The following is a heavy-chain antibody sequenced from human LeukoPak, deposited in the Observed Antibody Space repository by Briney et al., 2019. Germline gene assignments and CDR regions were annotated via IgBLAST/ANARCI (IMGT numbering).Heavy chain of an antibody. D-gene: IGHD3-22*01. CDR1: GFTFSSYT. CDR2: ISSSSSYI. CDR3: ARDEYDSSGYYYNYYYYGMDV. V-gene: IGHV3-21*01. Sequence: PGGSLRLSCAASGFTFSSYTMNWVRQAPGKGLEWVSSISSSSSYINYADSVKGRFTISRDNAKNSLYLQMNSLRAEDTAVYYCARDEYDSSGYYYNYYYYGMDVWGQGTTVTVSS. J-gene: IGHJ6*02.